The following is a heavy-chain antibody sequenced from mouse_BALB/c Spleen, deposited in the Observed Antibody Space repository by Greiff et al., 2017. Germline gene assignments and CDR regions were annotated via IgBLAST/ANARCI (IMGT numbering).Heavy chain of an antibody. CDR2: IWAGGST. CDR3: ARDDGYYGYVGAMDY. Sequence: VKLMESGPGLVAPSQSLSITCTVSGFSLTSYGVHWVRQPPGKGLEWLGVIWAGGSTNYNSALMSRLSISKDNSKSQVFLKMNSLQTDDTAMYYCARDDGYYGYVGAMDYGGQGTSVTVSS. V-gene: IGHV2-9*02. D-gene: IGHD1-2*01. J-gene: IGHJ4*01. CDR1: GFSLTSYG.